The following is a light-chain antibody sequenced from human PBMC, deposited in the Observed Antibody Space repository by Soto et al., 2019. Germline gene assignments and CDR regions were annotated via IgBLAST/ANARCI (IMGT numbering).Light chain of an antibody. J-gene: IGLJ1*01. CDR3: KSYTTSDTYV. Sequence: QSVLTQPASVSGSPGQSITISCTGTSSDVGNYDFVSWYQQHPGKAPKLMIYDVSSRPSGVSNRFSGSKSDNTASLTISGLQAEDEADYYCKSYTTSDTYVFGPGTKVTVL. CDR1: SSDVGNYDF. V-gene: IGLV2-14*01. CDR2: DVS.